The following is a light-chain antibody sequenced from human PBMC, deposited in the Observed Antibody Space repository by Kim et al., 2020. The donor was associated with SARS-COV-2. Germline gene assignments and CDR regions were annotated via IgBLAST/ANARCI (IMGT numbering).Light chain of an antibody. CDR2: AAS. CDR3: EKVIRDPRT. V-gene: IGKV1-9*01. CDR1: QGITDY. Sequence: DIQLTQSPSFLSASVGDRVTITCRASQGITDYFAWYQQKPGKAPKLLIYAASTLQSGVPSRFSGSGSGTEFTLTFSSLQPEEFATYYSEKVIRDPRTFGGG. J-gene: IGKJ4*01.